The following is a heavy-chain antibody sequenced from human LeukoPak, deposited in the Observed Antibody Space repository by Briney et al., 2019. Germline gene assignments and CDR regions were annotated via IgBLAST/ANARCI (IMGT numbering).Heavy chain of an antibody. V-gene: IGHV3-74*01. J-gene: IGHJ6*02. CDR2: INSDGSST. D-gene: IGHD3-16*01. CDR3: ARSDYQRYYYGMDV. CDR1: GFTFGSYW. Sequence: GGSLRLSCAASGFTFGSYWMHWVRQAPGKGLVWVSRINSDGSSTSYADSVKGRFTISRDNAKNTLYLQMNSLRAEDTAVYYCARSDYQRYYYGMDVWGQGTTVTVSS.